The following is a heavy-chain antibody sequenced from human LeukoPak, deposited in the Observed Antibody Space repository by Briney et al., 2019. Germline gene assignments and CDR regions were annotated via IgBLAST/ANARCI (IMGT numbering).Heavy chain of an antibody. D-gene: IGHD6-13*01. Sequence: GASVKVSCKASGYTFTDYYMHWVRQAPGQGLEWMGWINPNSGGTNYAQKFQGRVTMTRDTSISTAYMELSRLRSDDTAVYYCARRIAAAGTNWFDPWGQGTLVTVSS. CDR3: ARRIAAAGTNWFDP. CDR1: GYTFTDYY. V-gene: IGHV1-2*02. CDR2: INPNSGGT. J-gene: IGHJ5*02.